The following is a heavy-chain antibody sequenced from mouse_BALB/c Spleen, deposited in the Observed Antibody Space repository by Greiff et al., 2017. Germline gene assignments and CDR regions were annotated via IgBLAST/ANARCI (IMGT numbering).Heavy chain of an antibody. CDR2: IRNKANGHTT. J-gene: IGHJ4*01. D-gene: IGHD3-3*01. V-gene: IGHV7-3*02. CDR3: ARDRGRAYAMDY. Sequence: EVKLVESGGGLVQPGGSLRLSCATSGFTFTDYYMSWVRQPPGKALEWLGFIRNKANGHTTEYSASVKGRFTISRDNSQSILYLQMNTLRAEDSATYYCARDRGRAYAMDYWGQGTSVTVSS. CDR1: GFTFTDYY.